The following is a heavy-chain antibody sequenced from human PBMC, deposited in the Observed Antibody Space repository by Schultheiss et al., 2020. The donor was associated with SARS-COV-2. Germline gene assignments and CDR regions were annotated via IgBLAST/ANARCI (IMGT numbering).Heavy chain of an antibody. J-gene: IGHJ6*02. CDR1: GGSISNYY. CDR3: ERRAPPDIVVVPAVLHFGMDV. V-gene: IGHV4-59*12. D-gene: IGHD2-2*01. Sequence: SETLSLTCTVSGGSISNYYWNWIRQPPGKGLEWIGYIYYSGSTNYNPSLKSRVTISVYTPKNQFSLKLSSVTAADTAVYYCERRAPPDIVVVPAVLHFGMDVWGQGTTVTVSS. CDR2: IYYSGST.